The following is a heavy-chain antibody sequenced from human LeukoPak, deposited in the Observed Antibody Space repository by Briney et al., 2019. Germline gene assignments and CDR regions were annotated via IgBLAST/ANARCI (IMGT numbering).Heavy chain of an antibody. Sequence: GGSLRLSCAASGLTFTTYALTWVRQAPGKGLEWVANIKQDGSEKYYVDSVKGRFTISRDNAKNSLYLQMNSLRAEDTAVYYCARDPQPLKYDFWSGYGVWGKGTTVTVSS. V-gene: IGHV3-7*01. CDR2: IKQDGSEK. J-gene: IGHJ6*04. D-gene: IGHD3-3*01. CDR3: ARDPQPLKYDFWSGYGV. CDR1: GLTFTTYA.